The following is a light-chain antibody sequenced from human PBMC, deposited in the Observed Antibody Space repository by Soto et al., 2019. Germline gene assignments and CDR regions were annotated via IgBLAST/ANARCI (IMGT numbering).Light chain of an antibody. V-gene: IGKV3-15*01. CDR2: DTS. J-gene: IGKJ3*01. CDR3: QQYGSSPFT. CDR1: QSVTSN. Sequence: EIVMTQSPATLSVSPGERATLSCRASQSVTSNLAWYEQRPGQAPRLLIYDTSTRATGIPARISGSGSGTEFTLTISSLQSEDFAVYYCQQYGSSPFTFGPGTKVDIK.